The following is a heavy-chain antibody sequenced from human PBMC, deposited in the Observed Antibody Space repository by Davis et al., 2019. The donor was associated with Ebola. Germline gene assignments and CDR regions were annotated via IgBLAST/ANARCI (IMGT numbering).Heavy chain of an antibody. J-gene: IGHJ4*02. Sequence: GESLKISCAASGFTVSSNYMSWARQAPGKGLEWVAVISYDAYNKYYADSVKGRFTISRDNSKNSLYLQMNSLRAEDTALYYCAKVPGYCSGGSCFDYWGQGTLVTVSS. CDR1: GFTVSSNY. CDR2: ISYDAYNK. V-gene: IGHV3-30*18. D-gene: IGHD2-15*01. CDR3: AKVPGYCSGGSCFDY.